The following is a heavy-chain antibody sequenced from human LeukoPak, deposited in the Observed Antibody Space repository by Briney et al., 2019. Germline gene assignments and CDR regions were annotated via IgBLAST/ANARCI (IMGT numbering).Heavy chain of an antibody. Sequence: GGSLRLSCAASGFTFGIYAMNWVRQAPGKGLEWVSYIGPSGSNIYYADSVKGRFTISRDNAKDSLYLQMNSLRAEDTAVYYFAKGPWIQGYFDYWGQGTLVTVSS. J-gene: IGHJ4*02. CDR1: GFTFGIYA. CDR2: IGPSGSNI. D-gene: IGHD5-18*01. V-gene: IGHV3-48*01. CDR3: AKGPWIQGYFDY.